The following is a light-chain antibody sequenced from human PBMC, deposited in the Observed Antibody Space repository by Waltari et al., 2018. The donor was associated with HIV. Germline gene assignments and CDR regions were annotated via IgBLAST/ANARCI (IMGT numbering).Light chain of an antibody. CDR3: HQSYTPPPT. V-gene: IGKV1-39*01. Sequence: DIQMTQSPSSLAASVGDRVTIACRASQRSASYLNWYQQKPGKAPQLLIYAASSLKNGAPSRFSGSGSETDFTLTISSLQPEDFATYYCHQSYTPPPTFGQGTKVEIK. CDR1: QRSASY. J-gene: IGKJ1*01. CDR2: AAS.